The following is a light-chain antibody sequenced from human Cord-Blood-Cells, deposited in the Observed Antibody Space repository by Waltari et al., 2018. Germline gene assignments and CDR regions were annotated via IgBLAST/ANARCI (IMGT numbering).Light chain of an antibody. CDR3: CSYAGSSTFWV. V-gene: IGLV2-23*02. J-gene: IGLJ3*02. CDR1: SSDVGSYNL. CDR2: EVS. Sequence: QSALTQPASVSGSPGQSITISCTGTSSDVGSYNLVSWYQQHPGKAPKLMIYEVSKRPSGVSNRFVGSKSGNTASLTISGLQAEDEANYYCCSYAGSSTFWVFGGGTKLTVL.